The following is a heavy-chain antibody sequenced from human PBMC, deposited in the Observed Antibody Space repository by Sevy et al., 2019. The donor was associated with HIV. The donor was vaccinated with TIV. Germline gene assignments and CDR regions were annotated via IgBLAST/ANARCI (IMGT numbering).Heavy chain of an antibody. CDR2: IAGTTSHI. Sequence: GGSLRLSCAASGFTISYFSLNWVRQAPGKGLEWIAYIAGTTSHIYYSGSVKGRVTISRDNAKNSVYLQMSSLRAEDTAIYYCVRDDSYAFDFWGQGALVTVSS. CDR1: GFTISYFS. CDR3: VRDDSYAFDF. D-gene: IGHD2-8*01. J-gene: IGHJ4*02. V-gene: IGHV3-48*01.